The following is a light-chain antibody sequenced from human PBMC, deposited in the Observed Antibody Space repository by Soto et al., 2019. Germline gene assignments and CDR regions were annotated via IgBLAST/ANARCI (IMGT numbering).Light chain of an antibody. CDR2: DAS. J-gene: IGKJ4*01. CDR1: QDISTS. CDR3: QQFQSYPLT. Sequence: QLTQSPSSLSASVGDRVTIPCRASQDISTSLAWYQQKPGKAPKLLIFDASTLESGVPLRFSGSGSGTNFTRTISSLQPEDFATYYCQQFQSYPLTFGGGTKVEVK. V-gene: IGKV1-13*02.